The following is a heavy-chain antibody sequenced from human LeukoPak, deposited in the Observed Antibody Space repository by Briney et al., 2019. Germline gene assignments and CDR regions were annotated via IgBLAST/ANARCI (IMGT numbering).Heavy chain of an antibody. D-gene: IGHD3-22*01. Sequence: ASVKVSCKASVCTFTNCGISWVRQAPGQGLEWMGWISGYNDNTNYAQKLQGRVTMTTDTSTSTAYMELRSLRSDDTAVYYCARDLYRKPHSYKSSGTPLDYWGQGTLVTVSA. J-gene: IGHJ4*02. CDR1: VCTFTNCG. V-gene: IGHV1-18*01. CDR3: ARDLYRKPHSYKSSGTPLDY. CDR2: ISGYNDNT.